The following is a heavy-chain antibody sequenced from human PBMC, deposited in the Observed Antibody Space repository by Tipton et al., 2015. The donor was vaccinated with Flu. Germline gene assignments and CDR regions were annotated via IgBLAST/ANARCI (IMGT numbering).Heavy chain of an antibody. D-gene: IGHD5-12*01. V-gene: IGHV3-48*03. Sequence: SLRLSCAASGFTFSSYEMNWVRQAPGKGLEWVSYISSSGSTIYYADSVKGRFTISRDNAKNSLYLQMNSLRAEDTAVYYCAREDRGYSGYKISPGFDYWGQGTLVTVSS. CDR1: GFTFSSYE. J-gene: IGHJ4*02. CDR2: ISSSGSTI. CDR3: AREDRGYSGYKISPGFDY.